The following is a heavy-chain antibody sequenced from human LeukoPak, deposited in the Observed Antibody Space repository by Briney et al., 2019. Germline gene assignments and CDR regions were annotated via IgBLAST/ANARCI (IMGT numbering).Heavy chain of an antibody. CDR2: IYSGGST. CDR3: ARDSVGAFDY. D-gene: IGHD3-3*01. CDR1: GFTVSSNY. V-gene: IGHV3-53*01. J-gene: IGHJ4*02. Sequence: GGSLRLSCAASGFTVSSNYMSWVRQAPGKGLEWVSVIYSGGSTYYADSVKGRFTISRDNSKNMLYLQMNSLRAEDTAVYYCARDSVGAFDYWGQGTLVTVSS.